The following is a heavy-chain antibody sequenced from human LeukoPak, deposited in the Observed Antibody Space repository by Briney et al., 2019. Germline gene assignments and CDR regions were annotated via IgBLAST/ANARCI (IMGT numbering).Heavy chain of an antibody. CDR3: ARGDDIVVVPAAVTLFGSLDY. CDR1: GFTFSSYA. Sequence: GRSLRLSCAASGFTFSSYAMHWVRQAPGKGLEWVAVISYDGTNKYYADSVKGRFTISRDNSENTLYLQMNSLRAEDTAVYYRARGDDIVVVPAAVTLFGSLDYWGQGTLVTVSS. D-gene: IGHD2-2*01. J-gene: IGHJ4*02. CDR2: ISYDGTNK. V-gene: IGHV3-30*04.